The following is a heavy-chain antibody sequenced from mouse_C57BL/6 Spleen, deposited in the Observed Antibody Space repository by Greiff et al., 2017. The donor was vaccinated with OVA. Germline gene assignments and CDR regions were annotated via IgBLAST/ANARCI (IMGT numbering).Heavy chain of an antibody. Sequence: VKLMESGAELARPGASVKLSCKASGYTFTSYGISWVKQRTGQGLEWIGEIYPRSGNTYYNEKFKGKATLTADKSSSTAYMELRSLTSEDSAVYFCARGKVFTTVVDYWYFDVWGTGTTVTVSS. CDR2: IYPRSGNT. CDR3: ARGKVFTTVVDYWYFDV. CDR1: GYTFTSYG. J-gene: IGHJ1*03. V-gene: IGHV1-81*01. D-gene: IGHD1-1*01.